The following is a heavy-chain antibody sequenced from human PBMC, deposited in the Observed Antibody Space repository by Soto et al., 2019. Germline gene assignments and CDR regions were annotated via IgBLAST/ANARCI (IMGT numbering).Heavy chain of an antibody. CDR3: ARDPYYYDSSQPAFDY. CDR2: ISAYNGNT. V-gene: IGHV1-18*04. J-gene: IGHJ4*02. D-gene: IGHD3-22*01. Sequence: VKVSCKASGYTFTSYGISWVRQAPGQGLEWMGWISAYNGNTNYAQKLQGRVTMTTDTSTSTAYMELRSLRSDDTAVYYCARDPYYYDSSQPAFDYWGQGTLVTVSS. CDR1: GYTFTSYG.